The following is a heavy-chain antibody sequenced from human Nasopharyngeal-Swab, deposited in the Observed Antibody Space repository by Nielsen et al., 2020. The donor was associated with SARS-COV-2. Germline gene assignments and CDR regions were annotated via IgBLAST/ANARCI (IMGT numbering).Heavy chain of an antibody. CDR3: ARSDYGSSSSWYFDL. V-gene: IGHV1-3*01. D-gene: IGHD6-6*01. CDR2: INAGNGNT. J-gene: IGHJ2*01. CDR1: GYTFTNYA. Sequence: ASVKVSCKASGYTFTNYAIHWVRQAPGQRLDWMGWINAGNGNTMYSQNFQGRVTITRDTSASTAYMNLSSLRSEDTAVYYCARSDYGSSSSWYFDLWAVAPWSLSPQ.